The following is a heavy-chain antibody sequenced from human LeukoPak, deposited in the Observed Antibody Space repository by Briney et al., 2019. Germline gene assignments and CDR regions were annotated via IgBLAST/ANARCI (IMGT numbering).Heavy chain of an antibody. CDR3: ARMPDIVVVPAAAIDY. Sequence: SVKVSCKASGGTFSSYAISWVRQAPGQGLEWMGGIIPILGTANYAQKFQGRVTITADESTSTAYMELSSLRSEDTAVYYCARMPDIVVVPAAAIDYWGQGTLVTVSS. CDR1: GGTFSSYA. D-gene: IGHD2-2*01. CDR2: IIPILGTA. V-gene: IGHV1-69*13. J-gene: IGHJ4*02.